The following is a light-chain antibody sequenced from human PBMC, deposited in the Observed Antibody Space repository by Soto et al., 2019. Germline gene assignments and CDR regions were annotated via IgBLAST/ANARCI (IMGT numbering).Light chain of an antibody. V-gene: IGKV3-11*01. CDR1: HSVSTY. CDR3: QQSSNWQGT. Sequence: EIVLTQSPATLSLSPGERATLSCRASHSVSTYLAWYQQKAGRPPRLLIYDASKRAPGIPARFSGSGSGTDFTLTISSLEPEDFAVYYCQQSSNWQGTFGRGTKVDIK. CDR2: DAS. J-gene: IGKJ1*01.